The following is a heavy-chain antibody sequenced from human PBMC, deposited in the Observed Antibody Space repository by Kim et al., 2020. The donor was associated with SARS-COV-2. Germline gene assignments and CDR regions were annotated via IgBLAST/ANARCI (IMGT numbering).Heavy chain of an antibody. Sequence: GGSLRLSCAASGFTFSSYGMHWVRQAPGKGLEWVAVISYDGSNKYYADSVKGRFTISRDNSKNTLYLQMNSLRAEDTAVYYCARDLVMTTMGSYYYYYAMDVWGQGTTVTVSS. CDR3: ARDLVMTTMGSYYYYYAMDV. D-gene: IGHD2-21*02. J-gene: IGHJ6*02. V-gene: IGHV3-33*05. CDR2: ISYDGSNK. CDR1: GFTFSSYG.